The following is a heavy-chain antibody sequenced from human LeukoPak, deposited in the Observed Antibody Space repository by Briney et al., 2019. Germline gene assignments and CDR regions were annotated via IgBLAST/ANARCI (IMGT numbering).Heavy chain of an antibody. Sequence: SETLSLTCSVSGGSISWYYWSWVRQPAGKRLEWIGRIYGSGSTNYNPSLKSRVTISVDTSKNQFSLKLSSVTAADTAVYYCARHNGYGSGSYYLHHWFNPWGQGTLVTVSS. CDR1: GGSISWYY. V-gene: IGHV4-4*07. J-gene: IGHJ5*02. CDR3: ARHNGYGSGSYYLHHWFNP. CDR2: IYGSGST. D-gene: IGHD3-10*01.